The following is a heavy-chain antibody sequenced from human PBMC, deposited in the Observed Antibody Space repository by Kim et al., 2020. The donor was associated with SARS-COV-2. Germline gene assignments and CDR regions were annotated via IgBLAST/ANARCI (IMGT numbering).Heavy chain of an antibody. CDR3: AKDGGYSSGWWYWYFDL. Sequence: GGSLRLSCAASGFTFSSYGMHWVRQAPGKGLEWVAVISYDGSNKYYADSVKGRFTISRDNSKNTLYLQMNSLRAEDTAVYYCAKDGGYSSGWWYWYFDLWGRGTLVTVSS. V-gene: IGHV3-30*18. D-gene: IGHD6-19*01. CDR2: ISYDGSNK. J-gene: IGHJ2*01. CDR1: GFTFSSYG.